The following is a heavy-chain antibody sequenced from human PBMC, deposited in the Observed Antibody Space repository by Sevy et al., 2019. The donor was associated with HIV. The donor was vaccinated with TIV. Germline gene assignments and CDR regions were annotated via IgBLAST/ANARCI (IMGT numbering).Heavy chain of an antibody. Sequence: SGPTLVKPTQTLTLTCTFSGFSLSAGGVGVGWIRQPPGRALEFLAVIYWDDDQRYNPSLRNRLTITKGTSKKHAGLTMTNMDPVDTATYYGAFNGGGRPKSYVDDWGQGTLVTVSS. D-gene: IGHD2-15*01. V-gene: IGHV2-5*02. CDR2: IYWDDDQ. J-gene: IGHJ4*02. CDR1: GFSLSAGGVG. CDR3: AFNGGGRPKSYVDD.